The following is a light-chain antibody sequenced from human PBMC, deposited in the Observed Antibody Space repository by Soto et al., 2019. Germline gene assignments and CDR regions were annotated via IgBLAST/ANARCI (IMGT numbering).Light chain of an antibody. CDR2: GAS. V-gene: IGKV3-20*01. CDR1: RGISSN. J-gene: IGKJ1*01. CDR3: QQYDSSPWT. Sequence: IVMTQSPATLSVSPGERATLSCRASRGISSNLAWYQQKPGQAPRLLIYGASGRATGIPDRFSGSGSGTGFTLSISRLEPEDFAVYYCQQYDSSPWTFGQGTKVDI.